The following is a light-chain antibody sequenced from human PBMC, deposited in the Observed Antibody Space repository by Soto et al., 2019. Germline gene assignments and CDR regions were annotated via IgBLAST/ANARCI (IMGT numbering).Light chain of an antibody. CDR1: SSNIEINS. CDR2: GNN. V-gene: IGLV1-47*01. Sequence: QTVVTQPPSASGTPGQRVTISCSGSSSNIEINSVSWYQQFPGTAPKVLIYGNNQRPSGVPDRFSGSKSGTSASLAIRGLRSEDEADYYCAVWDSNLNGRVFGGGTKLTVL. CDR3: AVWDSNLNGRV. J-gene: IGLJ3*02.